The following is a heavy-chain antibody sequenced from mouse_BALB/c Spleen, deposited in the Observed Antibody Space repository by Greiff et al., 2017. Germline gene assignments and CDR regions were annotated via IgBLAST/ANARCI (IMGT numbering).Heavy chain of an antibody. CDR3: ARGKDDAMDY. CDR1: GFTFSDYY. J-gene: IGHJ4*01. V-gene: IGHV5-4*02. Sequence: EVMLVESGGGLVKPGGSLKLSCAASGFTFSDYYMYWVRQTPEKRLEWVATISDGGSYTYYPDSVKGRFTISRDNAKNNLYLQMSSLKSEDTAMYYCARGKDDAMDYWGQGTSVTVSS. CDR2: ISDGGSYT.